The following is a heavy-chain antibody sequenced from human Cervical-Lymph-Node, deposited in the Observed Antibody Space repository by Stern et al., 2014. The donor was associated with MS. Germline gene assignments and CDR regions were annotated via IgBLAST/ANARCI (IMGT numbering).Heavy chain of an antibody. V-gene: IGHV4-31*03. CDR2: IYYSGTT. Sequence: VQLVESGPGLVKPSQTLSLTCTVSGDSIASSSYYWSWIRQHPTKGLEWIGYIYYSGTTYYNPSLQSRLSMSVDTSKNQFSLKLNSVTAADTAVYYCARFRTIFDWFDPWGQGTLVTVSS. D-gene: IGHD3-3*01. J-gene: IGHJ5*02. CDR3: ARFRTIFDWFDP. CDR1: GDSIASSSYY.